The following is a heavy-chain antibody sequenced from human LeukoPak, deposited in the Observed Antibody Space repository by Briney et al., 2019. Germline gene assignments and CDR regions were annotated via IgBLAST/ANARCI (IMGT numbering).Heavy chain of an antibody. CDR3: AALRYSSGWYESSRYYYYYYGMDV. CDR1: GGSLSGYY. Sequence: PSETLSLTCAVSGGSLSGYYWSWIRQPPGKGLEWIGEINHSGSTNYNPSLKSRVTISVDTSKNQFSLKLSSVTAADTAVYYCAALRYSSGWYESSRYYYYYYGMDVWGQGTTVTVSS. CDR2: INHSGST. V-gene: IGHV4-34*01. J-gene: IGHJ6*02. D-gene: IGHD6-19*01.